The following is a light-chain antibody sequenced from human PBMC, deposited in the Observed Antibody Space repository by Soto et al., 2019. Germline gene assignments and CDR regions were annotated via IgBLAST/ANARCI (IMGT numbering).Light chain of an antibody. CDR3: CSYAGNTSPYV. J-gene: IGLJ1*01. Sequence: GTNSDIGSYDLVPWYQQHPGKAPKLLIFEVTKRPSGVSNRFSGSKSGNTASLTISGLQAEDEGDYYCCSYAGNTSPYVVGPWTKVTVL. CDR1: NSDIGSYDL. CDR2: EVT. V-gene: IGLV2-23*02.